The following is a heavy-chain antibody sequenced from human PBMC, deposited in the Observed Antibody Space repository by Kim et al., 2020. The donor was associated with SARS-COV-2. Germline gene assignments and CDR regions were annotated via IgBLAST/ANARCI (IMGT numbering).Heavy chain of an antibody. CDR2: ISYDGSNK. J-gene: IGHJ5*02. CDR1: GFTFSSYA. D-gene: IGHD2-2*01. CDR3: ARENCSSTSCQGGLFDP. V-gene: IGHV3-30*04. Sequence: GGSLRLSCAASGFTFSSYAMHWVRQAPGKGLEWVAVISYDGSNKYYADSVKGRFTISRDNSKNTLYLQMNSLRAEDTAVYYCARENCSSTSCQGGLFDPWGQGTLVTVSS.